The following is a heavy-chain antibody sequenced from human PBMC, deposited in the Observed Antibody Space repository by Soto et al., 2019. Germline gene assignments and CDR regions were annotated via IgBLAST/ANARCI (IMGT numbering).Heavy chain of an antibody. Sequence: SVKVSCKASGGTFSSYAISWVRQAPGQGLEWKGGIIPIFGTVNYAQKFQGRVTITADESTSTAYMELSSLRSEDTAVYYCVRPFLSFSAQGNAFDIWSQGTMVTGSS. CDR3: VRPFLSFSAQGNAFDI. CDR2: IIPIFGTV. D-gene: IGHD3-16*02. CDR1: GGTFSSYA. V-gene: IGHV1-69*13. J-gene: IGHJ3*02.